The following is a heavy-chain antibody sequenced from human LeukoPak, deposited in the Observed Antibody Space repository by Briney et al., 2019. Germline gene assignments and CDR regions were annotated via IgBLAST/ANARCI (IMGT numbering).Heavy chain of an antibody. V-gene: IGHV1-8*01. CDR2: MNPNSGNT. D-gene: IGHD3-9*01. CDR1: GYTFTRYD. CDR3: ARSPSDILTGYYTVYFDY. Sequence: ASVKVSCKASGYTFTRYDINWVRQATGQGLEWMGWMNPNSGNTGYAQKFQGRVTMTRNTSISTAYMELSSLRSEDTAVYYCARSPSDILTGYYTVYFDYWGQGTLVTVSS. J-gene: IGHJ4*02.